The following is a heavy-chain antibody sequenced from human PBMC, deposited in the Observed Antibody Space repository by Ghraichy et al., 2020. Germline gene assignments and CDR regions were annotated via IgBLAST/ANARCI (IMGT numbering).Heavy chain of an antibody. J-gene: IGHJ4*02. D-gene: IGHD3-10*01. V-gene: IGHV4-39*01. CDR3: AGGHYYGSGTLGSFDY. Sequence: LSLTCNVSGGSISRGSFYWGWIRQPPEKGLEWIGSIYYSGSTYYNPSLQSRVTISVDTSKNQFSLKLSSVTAADTAVFYCAGGHYYGSGTLGSFDYWGQGTLVTVSS. CDR1: GGSISRGSFY. CDR2: IYYSGST.